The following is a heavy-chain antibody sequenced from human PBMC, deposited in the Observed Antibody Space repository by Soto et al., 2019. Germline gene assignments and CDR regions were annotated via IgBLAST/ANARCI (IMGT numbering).Heavy chain of an antibody. V-gene: IGHV4-39*01. Sequence: PSETLSLTCTVSGGSISSSSYYWGWIRQPPGKGLEWIGSIYYSGSTYYNPSLKSRVTISVDTSKNQFSLKLSSVTAADTAVYYCARRDTEMADYYYYGMDVWGQGTTVTVSS. CDR1: GGSISSSSYY. CDR2: IYYSGST. D-gene: IGHD5-18*01. J-gene: IGHJ6*02. CDR3: ARRDTEMADYYYYGMDV.